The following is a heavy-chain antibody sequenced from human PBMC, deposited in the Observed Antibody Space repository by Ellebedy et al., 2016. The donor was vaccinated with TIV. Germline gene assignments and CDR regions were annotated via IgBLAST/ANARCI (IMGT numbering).Heavy chain of an antibody. V-gene: IGHV1-58*01. Sequence: AASVKVSCKASGFTFIKSAVQWVRQARGQRLEWIGWIVVGSGNTHYAQKFQERVTITRDMSTSTAYMELSSLRSEDTAVYYCAADSVVGPSASWYFDLWGRGTLVTASS. J-gene: IGHJ2*01. D-gene: IGHD2-15*01. CDR3: AADSVVGPSASWYFDL. CDR2: IVVGSGNT. CDR1: GFTFIKSA.